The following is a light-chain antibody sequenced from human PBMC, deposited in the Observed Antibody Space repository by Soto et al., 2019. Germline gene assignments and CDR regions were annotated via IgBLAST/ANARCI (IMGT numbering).Light chain of an antibody. J-gene: IGKJ4*01. CDR1: QSVSSN. V-gene: IGKV3-15*01. CDR2: GAS. Sequence: EIVMTQSPATLSVSPGERATLSCRASQSVSSNLAWYQQKAGQAPRLLIYGASTRATGIPASFSGSGSGTEFTLTISSLQSEDFAVYYCQQYNDWPLTFGGGTKSEIK. CDR3: QQYNDWPLT.